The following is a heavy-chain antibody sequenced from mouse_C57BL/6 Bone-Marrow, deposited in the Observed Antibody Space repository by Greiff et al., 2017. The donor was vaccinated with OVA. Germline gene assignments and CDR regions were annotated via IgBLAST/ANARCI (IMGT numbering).Heavy chain of an antibody. V-gene: IGHV2-5*01. J-gene: IGHJ4*01. Sequence: VKLVESGPGLVQPSQSLSITCTVSGFSLTSYGVHWVRQSPGKGLEWLGVIWRGGSTDYNAAFMSRLSITKDNSKSQVFFKLNSLQAEDTAIYYCAKRRGSYAIGYWGKGTSVTVAS. CDR3: AKRRGSYAIGY. CDR1: GFSLTSYG. CDR2: IWRGGST.